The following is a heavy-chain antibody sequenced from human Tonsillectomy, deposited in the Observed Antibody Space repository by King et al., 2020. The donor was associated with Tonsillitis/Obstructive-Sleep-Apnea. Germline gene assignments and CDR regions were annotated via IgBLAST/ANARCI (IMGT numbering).Heavy chain of an antibody. CDR2: IKSKTDGGTT. V-gene: IGHV3-15*07. D-gene: IGHD3-3*01. Sequence: VQLVESGGGLVKPGGSLRLSCAASGFTFSNAWMNWVRQAPGKGLEWVGRIKSKTDGGTTDYAAPVKGRFTISRDDSKKTLYLQMNSLKTEDTAVYYCTRVGRAVFGVVIIPGDYYYGMDVWGQGTTVTVSS. CDR3: TRVGRAVFGVVIIPGDYYYGMDV. CDR1: GFTFSNAW. J-gene: IGHJ6*02.